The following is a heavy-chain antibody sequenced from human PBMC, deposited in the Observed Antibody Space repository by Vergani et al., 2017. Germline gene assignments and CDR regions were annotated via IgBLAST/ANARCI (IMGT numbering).Heavy chain of an antibody. CDR1: GFTFSGSA. CDR2: IRSKANSYAT. V-gene: IGHV3-73*01. D-gene: IGHD3-3*01. CDR3: TRHREDLRFLEWFTPFDY. Sequence: EVQLVESGGGLVQPGGSLKLSCAASGFTFSGSAMHWVRQASGKGLEWVGRIRSKANSYATAYAASVKGRFTISRDDSKNSAYLQMNSLKTEDTAVYYCTRHREDLRFLEWFTPFDYWGQGTLVTVSS. J-gene: IGHJ4*02.